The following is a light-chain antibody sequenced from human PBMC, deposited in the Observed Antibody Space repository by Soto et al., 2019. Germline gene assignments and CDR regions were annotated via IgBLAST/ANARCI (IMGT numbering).Light chain of an antibody. Sequence: EIVLTQSPGTLSLSPGERATLSCRASQSVSSSYLSWYQQKTGQAPRLLIYGASSRATGIPDRFSGSGSGTYFTLTIIRLEPEDFAVYYCHQYGSSYTFGQGTKLEIK. CDR3: HQYGSSYT. CDR2: GAS. V-gene: IGKV3-20*01. CDR1: QSVSSSY. J-gene: IGKJ2*01.